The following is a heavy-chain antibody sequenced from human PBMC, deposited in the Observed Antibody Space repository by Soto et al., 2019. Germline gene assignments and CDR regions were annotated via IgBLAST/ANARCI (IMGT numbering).Heavy chain of an antibody. Sequence: QVQLQESGPGLVKPSGTLSLTCAVSSGSISSSNWWSWVRQPPGKGLEWIGEIYHSGGTNYNPSLKNGVTISVDKSKIQSSLKLSSVTDEDTAVYYCARATDEYGSGRPAYYYYMDVWGKGTTVTVSS. CDR3: ARATDEYGSGRPAYYYYMDV. CDR2: IYHSGGT. CDR1: SGSISSSNW. V-gene: IGHV4-4*02. D-gene: IGHD3-10*01. J-gene: IGHJ6*03.